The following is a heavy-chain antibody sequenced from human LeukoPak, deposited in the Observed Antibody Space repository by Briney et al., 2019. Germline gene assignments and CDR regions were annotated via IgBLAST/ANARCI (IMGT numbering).Heavy chain of an antibody. V-gene: IGHV1-2*02. J-gene: IGHJ5*02. Sequence: GASVKVSCKASGYTFTAYYIHWVRQAPGQGLEWMGWINPNSGDTNHAQKFQGSVTMTRDTSISTAYMELNSLRSDDTAVYYCARGKWFDPWGQGTLVTVSS. CDR2: INPNSGDT. CDR1: GYTFTAYY. CDR3: ARGKWFDP.